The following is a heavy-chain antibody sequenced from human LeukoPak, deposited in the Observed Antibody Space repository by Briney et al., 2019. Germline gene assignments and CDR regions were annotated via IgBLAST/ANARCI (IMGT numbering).Heavy chain of an antibody. D-gene: IGHD6-6*01. Sequence: SETLSLTCGVSGGSFSSNNWWSWVRQPPGKGLEWIGEMYHSGSTNHNPSLKSRVTISVDKSKNQFFLTLTSVTAADTAVYYCARDVGARLPGFWGQGILVTVSS. CDR2: MYHSGST. J-gene: IGHJ4*02. CDR3: ARDVGARLPGF. CDR1: GGSFSSNNW. V-gene: IGHV4-4*02.